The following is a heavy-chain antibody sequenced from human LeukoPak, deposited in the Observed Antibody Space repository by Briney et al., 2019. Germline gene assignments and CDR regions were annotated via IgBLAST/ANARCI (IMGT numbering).Heavy chain of an antibody. V-gene: IGHV3-9*01. Sequence: GRSLRLSCAASGFTFDDYAIHWVRQAPGKGLEWVSGISWNSDTIGYADSVKGRFTISRDNAKNSLYLQMNSLRADDTALYYCAKARSYYNSGRNAFDIWGQGTMVTVSS. D-gene: IGHD3-22*01. CDR1: GFTFDDYA. J-gene: IGHJ3*02. CDR3: AKARSYYNSGRNAFDI. CDR2: ISWNSDTI.